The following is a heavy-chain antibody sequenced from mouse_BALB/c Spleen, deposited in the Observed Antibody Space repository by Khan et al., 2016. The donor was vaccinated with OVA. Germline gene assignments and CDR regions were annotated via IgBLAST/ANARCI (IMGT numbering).Heavy chain of an antibody. V-gene: IGHV1-5*01. CDR2: IYPGNSDT. CDR1: GYTFTNYW. J-gene: IGHJ2*01. Sequence: LQQSGTVLARPGASVKMSCKGSGYTFTNYWMHWVKQRPGQGLEWIGVIYPGNSDTNYNQKFKGKAKLTAVTSTSTAYMELNSLTNEDSAVYYCTRNGFGNYESWDYWGQGTTLTVSS. D-gene: IGHD2-1*01. CDR3: TRNGFGNYESWDY.